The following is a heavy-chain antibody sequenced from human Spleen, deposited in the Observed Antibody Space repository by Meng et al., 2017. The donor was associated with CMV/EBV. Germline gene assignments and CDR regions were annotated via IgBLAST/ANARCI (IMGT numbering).Heavy chain of an antibody. CDR3: ARKKGDDFRSGSYTSYGLDV. D-gene: IGHD3-3*01. CDR1: NEG. V-gene: IGHV1-18*01. J-gene: IGHJ6*02. CDR2: ISTYNGDT. Sequence: NEGISWVRQATGQGLEWMGWISTYNGDTHYAQKLQGRVTMTTDTSTSTAYMEVRSLRADDAAVYYCARKKGDDFRSGSYTSYGLDVWGQGTMVTVSS.